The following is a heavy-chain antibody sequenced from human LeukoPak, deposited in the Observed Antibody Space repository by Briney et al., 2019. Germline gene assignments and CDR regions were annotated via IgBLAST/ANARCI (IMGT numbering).Heavy chain of an antibody. J-gene: IGHJ4*02. CDR2: IRQDGGER. Sequence: GGSLRLSCAASGFTFSDYWMSWVRQAPGKGPEWVANIRQDGGERDYVDSVKGRFTISRDNAKNSLYLQMSSLRVEDTAVYYCARGNYWGQGTLVTVSS. CDR1: GFTFSDYW. CDR3: ARGNY. V-gene: IGHV3-7*01.